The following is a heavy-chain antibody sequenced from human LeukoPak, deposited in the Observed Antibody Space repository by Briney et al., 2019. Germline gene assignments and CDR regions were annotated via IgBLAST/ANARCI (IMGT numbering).Heavy chain of an antibody. Sequence: SETLSLTCTVSGGSISSSSYYWGWIRQPPGKGLEWIGSIYSSGGTYYNPSLKSRVTISVDTSKNQFSLKLSSVAAADTAVYYCAKRGYGYGFDYWGQGTLVTVSS. CDR1: GGSISSSSYY. V-gene: IGHV4-39*01. D-gene: IGHD5-18*01. CDR2: IYSSGGT. J-gene: IGHJ4*02. CDR3: AKRGYGYGFDY.